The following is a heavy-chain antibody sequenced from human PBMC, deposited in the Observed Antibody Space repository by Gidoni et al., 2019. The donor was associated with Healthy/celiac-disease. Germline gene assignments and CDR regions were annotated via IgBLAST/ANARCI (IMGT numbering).Heavy chain of an antibody. V-gene: IGHV4-34*01. D-gene: IGHD1-1*01. J-gene: IGHJ4*02. Sequence: QVQLQQWGAGLLKSSETLSLTCAVYGGSFSGYYWSWIRQPPGKGLEWIGEINHSGSTNYNPSLKSRVTISVDTSKNQFSLKLSSVTAADTAVYYCAGTAVHSLTSEEGAGYWGQGTLVTVSS. CDR2: INHSGST. CDR3: AGTAVHSLTSEEGAGY. CDR1: GGSFSGYY.